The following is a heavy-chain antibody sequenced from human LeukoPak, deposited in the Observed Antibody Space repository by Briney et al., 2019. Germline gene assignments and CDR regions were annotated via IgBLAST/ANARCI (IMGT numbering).Heavy chain of an antibody. J-gene: IGHJ4*02. CDR1: GFTFSSYA. D-gene: IGHD5-18*01. CDR3: ARIAPRGDTNMGGDLDY. CDR2: ISYDGSNK. Sequence: GGSLRLSCAASGFTFSSYAMHWVRQAPGKGLEWVAVISYDGSNKYYADSVRGRFTISRDNSKNTLYLQMNSLRAEDTAVYYCARIAPRGDTNMGGDLDYWGQGTLVTVSS. V-gene: IGHV3-30-3*01.